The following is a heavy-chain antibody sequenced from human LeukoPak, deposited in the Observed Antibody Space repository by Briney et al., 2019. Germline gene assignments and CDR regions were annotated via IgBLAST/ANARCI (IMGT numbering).Heavy chain of an antibody. Sequence: PGGSLRLSCAASGFTVSSNYMSWVRQAPGKGLEWVSVIYSGGSTYYADSVKGRFTISRDNSKNTLYLQMNSLRAEDTAVYYCARELRGGYDRPSGLDYWGQGTLVTVSS. D-gene: IGHD3-22*01. CDR3: ARELRGGYDRPSGLDY. CDR2: IYSGGST. J-gene: IGHJ4*02. CDR1: GFTVSSNY. V-gene: IGHV3-53*01.